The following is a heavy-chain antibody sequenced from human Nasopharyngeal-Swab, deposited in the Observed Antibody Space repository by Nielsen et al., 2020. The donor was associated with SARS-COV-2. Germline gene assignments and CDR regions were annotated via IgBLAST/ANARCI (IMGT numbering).Heavy chain of an antibody. D-gene: IGHD2-15*01. Sequence: GESLKISCAASGFTFSRYWMHWVRQSPGKGLLWVSRIDTDGAITNYADSVKGRFTISRDNAKNTLYLQMNSLRVDDTAVYYCARDVGGRDNYWGQGALVTVSS. J-gene: IGHJ4*02. CDR1: GFTFSRYW. V-gene: IGHV3-74*01. CDR3: ARDVGGRDNY. CDR2: IDTDGAIT.